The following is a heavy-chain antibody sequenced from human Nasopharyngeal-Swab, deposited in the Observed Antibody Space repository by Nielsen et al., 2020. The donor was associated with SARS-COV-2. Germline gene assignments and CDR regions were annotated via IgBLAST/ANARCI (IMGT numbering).Heavy chain of an antibody. CDR3: ARDRYSYGHYIYWYFDL. V-gene: IGHV3-48*04. D-gene: IGHD5-18*01. J-gene: IGHJ2*01. CDR1: GFTFSSYA. Sequence: GESLKISCAASGFTFSSYAMSWVRQAPGKGLECVSGLSGSSGSTIYYADSVKGRFTISRDNAKNSLYLQMNSLRAEDTAVYYCARDRYSYGHYIYWYFDLWGRGTLVTVSS. CDR2: LSGSSGSTI.